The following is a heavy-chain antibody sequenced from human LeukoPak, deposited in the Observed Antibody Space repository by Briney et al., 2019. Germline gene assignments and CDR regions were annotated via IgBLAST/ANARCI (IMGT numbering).Heavy chain of an antibody. CDR3: ARVFHASDYYGSGSYPV. CDR1: GGSIGSGGYY. J-gene: IGHJ4*02. CDR2: IYYSGST. D-gene: IGHD3-10*01. Sequence: SETLSLTCTVSGGSIGSGGYYWSWIRQHPGKGLEWIGYIYYSGSTYYNPSLKSRVTISVDTSKNQFSLKLSSVTAADTAVYYCARVFHASDYYGSGSYPVWGQGTLVTVSS. V-gene: IGHV4-31*03.